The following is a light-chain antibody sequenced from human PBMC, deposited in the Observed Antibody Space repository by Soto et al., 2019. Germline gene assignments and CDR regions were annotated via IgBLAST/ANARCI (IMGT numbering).Light chain of an antibody. J-gene: IGKJ1*01. Sequence: DIQLTQSPSSLSASVGDRVTITCETSQSITTHLYWSQQKPGKPPKLLIHAIPSLPTGVPSRSSGSGSGTDFSLTISSLQPEDSATYYCQQSYSFPRTFGQGTKVDIK. CDR1: QSITTH. CDR3: QQSYSFPRT. V-gene: IGKV1-39*01. CDR2: AIP.